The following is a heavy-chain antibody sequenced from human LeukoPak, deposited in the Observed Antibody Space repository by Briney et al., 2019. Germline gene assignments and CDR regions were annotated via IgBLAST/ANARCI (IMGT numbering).Heavy chain of an antibody. Sequence: PGGSLRLSCAASGFTFSNAWMSWVRQAPGKGLEWVSGVSGSGARSGSGGIPYYADSVKGRFTISRDNSKNTLYLQMNSLRAEDTAVYYCAKRPVSSGWNFFDYWGQGTLVTVST. CDR2: VSGSGARSGSGGIP. CDR3: AKRPVSSGWNFFDY. D-gene: IGHD6-19*01. V-gene: IGHV3-23*01. J-gene: IGHJ4*02. CDR1: GFTFSNAW.